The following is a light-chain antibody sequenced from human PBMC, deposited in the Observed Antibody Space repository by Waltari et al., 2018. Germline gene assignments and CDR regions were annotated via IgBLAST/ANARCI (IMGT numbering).Light chain of an antibody. CDR3: CSFASPNTVI. Sequence: QSALTQPASVSGSPGQSITISSSGTSSDIGGYKLFSWYQQHPGRAPKLLVYEGSKRPSGVSSRFSGAKSGNTASLTISGLQAEDEANYSCCSFASPNTVIFGGGTKLTVL. V-gene: IGLV2-23*03. J-gene: IGLJ2*01. CDR2: EGS. CDR1: SSDIGGYKL.